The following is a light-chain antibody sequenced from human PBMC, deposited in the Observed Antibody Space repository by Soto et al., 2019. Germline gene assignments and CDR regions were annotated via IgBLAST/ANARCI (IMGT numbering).Light chain of an antibody. CDR3: CSYAGVGV. J-gene: IGLJ2*01. Sequence: SALTQPASVSGSPGQSITISCTGTSSDVGSYNLVSWYQQHPGKAPKLMIYEGSKRPSGVSNRFSGSKSGNTASLTISGLQAEDEADYYCCSYAGVGVFGGGTQLTVL. CDR1: SSDVGSYNL. CDR2: EGS. V-gene: IGLV2-23*01.